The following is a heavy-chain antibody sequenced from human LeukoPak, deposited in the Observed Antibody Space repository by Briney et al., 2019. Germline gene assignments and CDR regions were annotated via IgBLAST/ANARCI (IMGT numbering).Heavy chain of an antibody. D-gene: IGHD3-10*01. CDR2: INHSGST. V-gene: IGHV4-34*01. J-gene: IGHJ4*02. CDR1: GGSFSGYY. Sequence: NSSETLSLTCAVYGGSFSGYYWSWIRQPPGKGLEWIGEINHSGSTNYNPSLKSRVTISVDRSKNQFSLKLSSVTAADTAVYYCARGFWNYYGSGSFDYWGQGTLVTVSS. CDR3: ARGFWNYYGSGSFDY.